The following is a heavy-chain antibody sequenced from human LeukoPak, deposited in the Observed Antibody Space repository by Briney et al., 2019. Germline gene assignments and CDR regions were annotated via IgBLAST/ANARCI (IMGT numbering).Heavy chain of an antibody. CDR1: GYTFTSYD. CDR3: ARVGYDFWSGYSSYYYYYYMDV. V-gene: IGHV1-8*01. J-gene: IGHJ6*03. D-gene: IGHD3-3*01. CDR2: MNPNSGNT. Sequence: ASVKVCCKASGYTFTSYDINWVRQATGQGLEWMGWMNPNSGNTGYAQKFQGRVTMTRNTSISTAYMELSSLRSEDTAVYYCARVGYDFWSGYSSYYYYYYMDVWGKGTTVTVSS.